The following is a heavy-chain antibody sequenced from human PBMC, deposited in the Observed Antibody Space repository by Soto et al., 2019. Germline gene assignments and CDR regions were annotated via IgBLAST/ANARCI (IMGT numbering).Heavy chain of an antibody. J-gene: IGHJ3*02. CDR1: GFLLSTSRVG. V-gene: IGHV2-5*02. D-gene: IGHD3-16*01. CDR2: IYWDDDR. CDR3: AHIMITWGGVSALDAFDM. Sequence: ESGPTLVNPTQTLTLTCSLSGFLLSTSRVGVAWIRQPPGKALEWLAIIYWDDDRRYSPSLKTRLAITKDTSKNQVVLTMTNLDPGDTATYYCAHIMITWGGVSALDAFDMWGQGTMVTVSS.